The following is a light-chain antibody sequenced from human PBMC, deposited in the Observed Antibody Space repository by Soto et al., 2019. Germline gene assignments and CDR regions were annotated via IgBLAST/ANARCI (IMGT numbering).Light chain of an antibody. J-gene: IGKJ4*01. V-gene: IGKV3-15*01. CDR3: QQYGDCPLT. CDR2: ATS. Sequence: EIVVTQSPATLSVSPGERATLSCRASQSVGNNFAWYQQKPGQAPRLLMFATSTRATGVPARFSGSGSGTEFTLTISSPQSEDFAVYYCQQYGDCPLTFGGGAKVEIE. CDR1: QSVGNN.